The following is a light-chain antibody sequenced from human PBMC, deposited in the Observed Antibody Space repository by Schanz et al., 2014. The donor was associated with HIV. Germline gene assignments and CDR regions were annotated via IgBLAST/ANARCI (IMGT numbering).Light chain of an antibody. CDR1: QTVISSY. CDR3: QQYDNWPPT. Sequence: EIVLTQSPGTLSLSPGERATLSCRASQTVISSYLAWYQQKPGQAPRVLINGASTRATGIPVRFSGSGSGTEFTLTISSLQSEDFAVYYCQQYDNWPPTFGQGTKVEIQ. J-gene: IGKJ1*01. V-gene: IGKV3-15*01. CDR2: GAS.